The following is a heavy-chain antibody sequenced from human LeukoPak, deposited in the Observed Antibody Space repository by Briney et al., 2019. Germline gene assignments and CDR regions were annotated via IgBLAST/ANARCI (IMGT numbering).Heavy chain of an antibody. D-gene: IGHD3-10*01. J-gene: IGHJ6*04. CDR1: GFTFSDYY. Sequence: GGSLRLSCAASGFTFSDYYMSWIRQAPGKGLEWVSYISSSSSYTNYADSVKGGFTISRDNAKNSLYLQMNSLRAEDTAVYYCAREHLYYYGSGSYGGMDVWGKGTTVTVSS. CDR3: AREHLYYYGSGSYGGMDV. CDR2: ISSSSSYT. V-gene: IGHV3-11*06.